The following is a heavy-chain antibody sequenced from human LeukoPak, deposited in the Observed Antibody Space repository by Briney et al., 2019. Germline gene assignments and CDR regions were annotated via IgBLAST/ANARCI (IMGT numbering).Heavy chain of an antibody. CDR3: ARDKFVNYNWFDP. Sequence: SVKVSCKASGGTFSSYAISWVRQAPGQGLEWMGGIIPIFGTANYAQKFQGRVTITADESTSTAYMELSSLRSEDTAVYYCARDKFVNYNWFDPWGQGTLVTVSS. CDR2: IIPIFGTA. D-gene: IGHD2-21*01. V-gene: IGHV1-69*01. J-gene: IGHJ5*02. CDR1: GGTFSSYA.